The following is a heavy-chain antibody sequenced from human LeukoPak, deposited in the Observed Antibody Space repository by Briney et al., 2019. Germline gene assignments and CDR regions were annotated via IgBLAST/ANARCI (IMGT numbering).Heavy chain of an antibody. D-gene: IGHD3-22*01. CDR1: GGSISSGGYS. CDR3: ARAIYYDSSGFDY. V-gene: IGHV4-30-2*01. Sequence: SETLSLTCAVSGGSISSGGYSGRWIRQPPGKGLEWIGYIYHSGSTYYNPSLKSRVTISVDRSKNQFSLKLSSVTAADTAVYYCARAIYYDSSGFDYWGQGTLVTVSS. CDR2: IYHSGST. J-gene: IGHJ4*02.